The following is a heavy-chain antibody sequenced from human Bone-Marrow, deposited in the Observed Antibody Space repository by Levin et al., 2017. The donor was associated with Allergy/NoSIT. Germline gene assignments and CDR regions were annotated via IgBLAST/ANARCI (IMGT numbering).Heavy chain of an antibody. J-gene: IGHJ3*01. Sequence: PSETLSLTCVVSGGSLSSNNWWSWVRLFPGKGLEWIGDIFHTGSTNYNPSLKSRVSMSIDKSTNHFSLNLMSVTAADTAVYYCARGEWDIVSTNAAFDVWGQGTMVTVSS. CDR2: IFHTGST. CDR3: ARGEWDIVSTNAAFDV. V-gene: IGHV4-4*02. CDR1: GGSLSSNNW. D-gene: IGHD5/OR15-5a*01.